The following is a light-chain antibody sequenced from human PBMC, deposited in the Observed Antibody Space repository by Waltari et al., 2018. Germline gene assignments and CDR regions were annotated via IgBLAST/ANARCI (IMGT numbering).Light chain of an antibody. CDR2: AAS. Sequence: EIVLTQSPGTLSLSPGERATLSCRASQSVSRYLVWYQQTPGQAPRLLIYAASIRATGIPDRFSGSGSGTDFSLTISRLEPEDFAVYYCQKYDRLPATFGQGTKVEIK. V-gene: IGKV3-20*01. CDR3: QKYDRLPAT. J-gene: IGKJ1*01. CDR1: QSVSRY.